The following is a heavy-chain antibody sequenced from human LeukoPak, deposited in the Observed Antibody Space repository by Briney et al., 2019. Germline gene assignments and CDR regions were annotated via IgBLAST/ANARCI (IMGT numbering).Heavy chain of an antibody. CDR3: ATPGY. J-gene: IGHJ4*02. CDR2: INPNSGDT. CDR1: GYSFTGYY. D-gene: IGHD3-10*01. V-gene: IGHV1-2*02. Sequence: GASVKVSCKASGYSFTGYYIHWVRQAPRQGLEWMGWINPNSGDTSYAQKFQGRVTMTRDTSISTAYMEVSRLTSDDTAVYYCATPGYWGQGTLVTVSS.